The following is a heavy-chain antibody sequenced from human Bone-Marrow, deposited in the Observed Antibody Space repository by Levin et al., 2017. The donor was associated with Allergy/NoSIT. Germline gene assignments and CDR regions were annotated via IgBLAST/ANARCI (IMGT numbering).Heavy chain of an antibody. J-gene: IGHJ4*02. D-gene: IGHD5-12*01. V-gene: IGHV3-20*04. CDR2: INWNGGST. CDR1: GFTFDDYG. CDR3: ARDQYSGYWFFDY. Sequence: GESLKISCAASGFTFDDYGMSWVRQAPGKGLEWVSGINWNGGSTGYADSVKGRFTISRDNAKNSLYLQMNSLRAEDTALYYCARDQYSGYWFFDYWGQGTLVTVSS.